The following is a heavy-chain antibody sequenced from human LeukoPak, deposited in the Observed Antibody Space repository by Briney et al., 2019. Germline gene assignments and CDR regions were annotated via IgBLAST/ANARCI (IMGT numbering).Heavy chain of an antibody. CDR3: ASYHVGATSGFDY. J-gene: IGHJ4*02. V-gene: IGHV4-39*01. CDR1: GGSISSRSYY. CDR2: IYYSGST. Sequence: SETLSLTCTVSGGSISSRSYYWGWIRQPPGKGLEWIGNIYYSGSTYYNPSLKSRVTISVDTSKNQFSLKLSSVTATDTAVYYCASYHVGATSGFDYWGQGTLVTVSS. D-gene: IGHD1-26*01.